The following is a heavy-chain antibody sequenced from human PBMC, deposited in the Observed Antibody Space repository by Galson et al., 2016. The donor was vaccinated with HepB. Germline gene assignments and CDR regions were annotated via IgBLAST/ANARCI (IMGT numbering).Heavy chain of an antibody. J-gene: IGHJ4*02. D-gene: IGHD1-26*01. CDR1: GYTFTNYY. Sequence: SVKVSCKASGYTFTNYYIHWVRQAPGQGLEWMGIINPSGGSTGYAQKFQDRVTMTWDTSTSTVYMELSSLRSEDTAVFYCARSWPRNLVGAARVPGFFDFWGQGTLVTVSS. V-gene: IGHV1-46*01. CDR2: INPSGGST. CDR3: ARSWPRNLVGAARVPGFFDF.